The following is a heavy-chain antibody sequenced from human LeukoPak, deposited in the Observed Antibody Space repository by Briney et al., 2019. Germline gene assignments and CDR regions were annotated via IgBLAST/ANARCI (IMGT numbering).Heavy chain of an antibody. CDR3: ARGPAGYYYYYMDV. D-gene: IGHD6-25*01. Sequence: ASVKVSCKASGYTFTSYDINWVRQATGQGLEWMGWMNPNSGNTGYAQKFQGRVTITRNTSISTAYMELSSLRSEDTAVYYCARGPAGYYYYYMDVWGKGTTVTVSS. V-gene: IGHV1-8*03. J-gene: IGHJ6*03. CDR2: MNPNSGNT. CDR1: GYTFTSYD.